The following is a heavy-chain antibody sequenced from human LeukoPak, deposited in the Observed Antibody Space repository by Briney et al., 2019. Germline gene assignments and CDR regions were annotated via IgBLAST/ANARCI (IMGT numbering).Heavy chain of an antibody. CDR3: ARLPMVRGVIITEIMFDY. Sequence: GGSLRLSCAASGFTFSSYWMSWVRQAPGKGLEWVANIKRDGSEKYYVDSVKGRFTISRDNAKNSLYLQMNSLRAEDTAVYYCARLPMVRGVIITEIMFDYWGQGTLVTVSS. D-gene: IGHD3-10*01. CDR2: IKRDGSEK. CDR1: GFTFSSYW. V-gene: IGHV3-7*01. J-gene: IGHJ4*02.